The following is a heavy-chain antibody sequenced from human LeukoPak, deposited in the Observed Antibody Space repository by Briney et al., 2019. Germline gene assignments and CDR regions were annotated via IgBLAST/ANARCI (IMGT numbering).Heavy chain of an antibody. D-gene: IGHD2-15*01. Sequence: ASVKVSCKASGYTFTNYGISWVRQAPGQGLEWMGWISAYNGNTNYAQKLQGRVTMTTDTSTSTAYMELRSLRSDDTAVYYCARYQQANKERGSSFDYWGQGTLVTVSS. CDR1: GYTFTNYG. CDR2: ISAYNGNT. CDR3: ARYQQANKERGSSFDY. J-gene: IGHJ4*02. V-gene: IGHV1-18*01.